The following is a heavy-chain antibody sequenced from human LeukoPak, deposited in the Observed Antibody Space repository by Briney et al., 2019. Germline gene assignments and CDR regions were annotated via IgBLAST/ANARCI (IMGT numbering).Heavy chain of an antibody. J-gene: IGHJ5*02. Sequence: GGSLRLSCAASGFTFSSYGMHWVREAPGKGLEWVAFIRYDGSNKYYADSVKGRFTISRDNSKNTLYLQMNSLRAEDTAVYYCARGPAIFGVVIENWFDPWGQGTLVTVSS. D-gene: IGHD3-3*01. CDR1: GFTFSSYG. CDR2: IRYDGSNK. CDR3: ARGPAIFGVVIENWFDP. V-gene: IGHV3-30*02.